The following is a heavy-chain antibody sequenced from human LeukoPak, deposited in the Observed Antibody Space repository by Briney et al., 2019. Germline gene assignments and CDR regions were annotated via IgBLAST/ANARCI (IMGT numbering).Heavy chain of an antibody. CDR3: ARASYYDFWSGYYYFDY. J-gene: IGHJ4*02. Sequence: ASVKVSCKASGGTFISYAISWVRQAPGQGLEWMGWISAYNGNTNYAQKLQGRVTMTTDTSTSTAYMELRSLRSDDTAVYYCARASYYDFWSGYYYFDYWGQGTLVTVSS. D-gene: IGHD3-3*01. V-gene: IGHV1-18*01. CDR2: ISAYNGNT. CDR1: GGTFISYA.